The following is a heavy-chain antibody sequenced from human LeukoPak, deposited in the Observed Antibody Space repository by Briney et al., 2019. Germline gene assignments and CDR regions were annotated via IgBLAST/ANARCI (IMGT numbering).Heavy chain of an antibody. CDR1: GFPFSSYS. CDR2: ITSSSTI. J-gene: IGHJ3*02. Sequence: GGSLRLSCAASGFPFSSYSMNWVRQAPGTGLEWLSYITSSSTIYYADSVKGRFTISRDNAKNSLYLLTNSLRDEDTAVYYCARDTDTFDTWGQGTMVTVSS. V-gene: IGHV3-48*02. CDR3: ARDTDTFDT.